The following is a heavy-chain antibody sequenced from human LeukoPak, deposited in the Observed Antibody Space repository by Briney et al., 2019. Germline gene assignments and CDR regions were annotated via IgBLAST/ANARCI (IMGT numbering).Heavy chain of an antibody. J-gene: IGHJ4*02. V-gene: IGHV3-30*04. D-gene: IGHD3-3*01. CDR1: GFTFSTYA. CDR3: TNTISYYDFWSGYYR. CDR2: ITYDGSNK. Sequence: GTSLGLSCAASGFTFSTYAMHWVRQAPGKGLEWVAFITYDGSNKDYADSVKGRFTISRDNSKNTLYLQMNSLRAEDTAVYYCTNTISYYDFWSGYYRWGQGTLVTVSS.